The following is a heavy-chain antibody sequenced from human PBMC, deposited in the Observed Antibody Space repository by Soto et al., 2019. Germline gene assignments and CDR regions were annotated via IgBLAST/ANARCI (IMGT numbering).Heavy chain of an antibody. Sequence: SETLSLTCTVSGGSISSSSYYWGWIRQPPGKGLEWIGSIYYSGSTYYNPSLKSRVTISVDTSKNQFSLKLSSVTAADTAVYYCATGYCSSTSCYPDYYYYMDVWGKGTTVTVSS. V-gene: IGHV4-39*01. CDR1: GGSISSSSYY. J-gene: IGHJ6*03. CDR3: ATGYCSSTSCYPDYYYYMDV. CDR2: IYYSGST. D-gene: IGHD2-2*01.